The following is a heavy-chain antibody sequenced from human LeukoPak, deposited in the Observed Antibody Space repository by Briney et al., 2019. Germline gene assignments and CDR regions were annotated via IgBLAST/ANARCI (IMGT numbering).Heavy chain of an antibody. CDR1: GGSISSSSYY. Sequence: SETLSLTCTVSGGSISSSSYYWGWIRQPPGKGLEWIGSIYYSGSTYYNPSLKSRVTISVDTSKNQFSLKLSSVTAADTAIYYCARWLQLDDAFDIWGQGTMVIVSS. D-gene: IGHD5-24*01. J-gene: IGHJ3*02. V-gene: IGHV4-39*07. CDR2: IYYSGST. CDR3: ARWLQLDDAFDI.